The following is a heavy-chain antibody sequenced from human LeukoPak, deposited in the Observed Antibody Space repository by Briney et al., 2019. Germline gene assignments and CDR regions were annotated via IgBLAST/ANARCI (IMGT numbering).Heavy chain of an antibody. Sequence: SETLSLTCTVSGGSISSSSYYWGWIRQPPGKGLEWIGSIYYSGSTYYNPSLKSRVTISVDTSKNQFSLKLSSVTAADTAVYYCAIIFSTIDYWGQGTLVTVSS. D-gene: IGHD3-9*01. J-gene: IGHJ4*02. CDR3: AIIFSTIDY. CDR1: GGSISSSSYY. V-gene: IGHV4-39*07. CDR2: IYYSGST.